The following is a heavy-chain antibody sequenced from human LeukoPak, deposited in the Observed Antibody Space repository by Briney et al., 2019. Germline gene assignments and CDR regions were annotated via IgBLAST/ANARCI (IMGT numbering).Heavy chain of an antibody. CDR3: AVLAVPVVGY. CDR1: GFTFINYG. J-gene: IGHJ4*02. CDR2: IRASGDRT. V-gene: IGHV3-23*01. D-gene: IGHD2-15*01. Sequence: PGGSLRLSCVVSGFTFINYGMSWVRQAPGKGLEWVSTIRASGDRTYYAESVKGRFTMSGDKSKNTLYLQMSNLRAEDTAVYHCAVLAVPVVGYWGQGTLVIVSS.